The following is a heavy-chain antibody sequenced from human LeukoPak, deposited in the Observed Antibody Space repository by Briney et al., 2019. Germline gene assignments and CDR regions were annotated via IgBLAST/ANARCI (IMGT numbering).Heavy chain of an antibody. CDR1: GYTFTKYY. CDR3: ARESLGSYKTVVIVARGHDAFDM. CDR2: INPSAGST. V-gene: IGHV1-46*01. J-gene: IGHJ3*02. D-gene: IGHD3-22*01. Sequence: GASVKVSCKASGYTFTKYYIHWVRQATGQGLEWMGIINPSAGSTNYAQKFQGRVTLTRDTSTSTVYMNVSNLRSEDTAVYYCARESLGSYKTVVIVARGHDAFDMWGQGTMVTVSS.